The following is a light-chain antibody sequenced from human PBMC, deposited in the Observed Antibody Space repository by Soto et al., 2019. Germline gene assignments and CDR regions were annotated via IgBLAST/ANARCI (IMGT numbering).Light chain of an antibody. CDR1: QSVSSSD. CDR2: GES. J-gene: IGKJ2*01. Sequence: EIVLTQSPGTLSLSPGDRATLSCRASQSVSSSDLAWYQQKAGQAPRLLIYGESTRATGIPDRFSGSGSGTDFTLTISSLEPEDFAVYYCQQYGGSPLYTFGQGTKLEIK. CDR3: QQYGGSPLYT. V-gene: IGKV3-20*01.